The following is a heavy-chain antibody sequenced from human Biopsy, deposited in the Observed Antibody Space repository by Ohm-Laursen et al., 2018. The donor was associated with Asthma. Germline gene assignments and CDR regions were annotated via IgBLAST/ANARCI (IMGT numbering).Heavy chain of an antibody. Sequence: SSVKVSCKASGGTFSNYVFSWVRQAPGQGLEWMGGIIPMFGTTKYTQKFQARVSITADEATSTVYMELSSLRSEDTAVYYCARVLTTEEGDTWFDPWGQGTTVRVSS. D-gene: IGHD4-11*01. V-gene: IGHV1-69*01. CDR3: ARVLTTEEGDTWFDP. CDR1: GGTFSNYV. CDR2: IIPMFGTT. J-gene: IGHJ5*01.